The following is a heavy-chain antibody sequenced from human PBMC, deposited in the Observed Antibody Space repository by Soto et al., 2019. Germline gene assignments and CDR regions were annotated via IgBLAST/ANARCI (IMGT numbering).Heavy chain of an antibody. CDR2: ISSSGSTI. D-gene: IGHD3-3*01. Sequence: PGGSLRLSCAASGFTFSSYEMNWVRQAPGKGLEWVSYISSSGSTIYYADSVKGRFTISRDNAKNSLCLQMNSLRAEDTAVYYCARDNLEWLPTPLYYGMDVWGQGTTVTVSS. CDR1: GFTFSSYE. V-gene: IGHV3-48*03. J-gene: IGHJ6*02. CDR3: ARDNLEWLPTPLYYGMDV.